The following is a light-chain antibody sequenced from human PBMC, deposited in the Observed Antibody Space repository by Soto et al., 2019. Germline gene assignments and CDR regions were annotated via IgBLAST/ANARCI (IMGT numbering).Light chain of an antibody. CDR2: EVT. J-gene: IGLJ3*02. CDR1: SSDVGGYNF. V-gene: IGLV2-14*03. Sequence: QSVLTQTAPVSGSPGQSITISCTGTSSDVGGYNFVSWYQQHPGKAPKLIIHEVTNRPSGVSGRFSGSKSGNTAFLTISGLQAEDEAVYYCCSHSSSITWMFGGGTKLTVL. CDR3: CSHSSSITWM.